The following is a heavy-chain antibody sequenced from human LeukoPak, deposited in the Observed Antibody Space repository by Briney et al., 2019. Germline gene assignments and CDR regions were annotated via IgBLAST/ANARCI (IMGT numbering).Heavy chain of an antibody. CDR2: VSTSGGVT. CDR3: AKATDSSSWYDADAFDI. D-gene: IGHD6-13*01. V-gene: IGHV3-23*01. CDR1: GFTFNNYA. Sequence: GGSLRLSCAASGFTFNNYAMSWVRQAPGKGLEWVSAVSTSGGVTYYADSVKGRFTISRDNSKNTLYLQMNSPRAEDTAVYYCAKATDSSSWYDADAFDIWGQGTKVTVSS. J-gene: IGHJ3*02.